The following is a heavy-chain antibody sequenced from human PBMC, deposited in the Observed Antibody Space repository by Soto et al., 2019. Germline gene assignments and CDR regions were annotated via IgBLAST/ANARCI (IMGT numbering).Heavy chain of an antibody. V-gene: IGHV4-61*08. D-gene: IGHD3-22*01. CDR3: ARQHPETPADSSGFLVDV. J-gene: IGHJ6*02. Sequence: KPSETLSLTCTDSSAYVSSSAYYWSWIRQPPGKGLDWIGEINHSGSTNYNPCLKSRVTISVDTSKNQCSLKLRSVTAADTAVYYCARQHPETPADSSGFLVDVWGQGTTVTVSS. CDR2: INHSGST. CDR1: SAYVSSSAYY.